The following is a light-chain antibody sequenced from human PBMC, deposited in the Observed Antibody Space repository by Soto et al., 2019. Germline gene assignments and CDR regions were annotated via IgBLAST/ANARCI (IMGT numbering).Light chain of an antibody. V-gene: IGLV2-14*01. CDR3: SSYTTSSTVV. Sequence: QSVLTQPASVSGSPGQSITISCTGTSSDVGGYNYVSWYQQHPGKAPRLMMYEVSNRPSGVSNRFSGSKSGNMASLTISGLQAEDDADYYCSSYTTSSTVVFGTGTKVTVL. CDR2: EVS. CDR1: SSDVGGYNY. J-gene: IGLJ1*01.